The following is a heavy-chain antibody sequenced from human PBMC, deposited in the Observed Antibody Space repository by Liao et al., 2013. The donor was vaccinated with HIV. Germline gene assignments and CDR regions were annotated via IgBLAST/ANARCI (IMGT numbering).Heavy chain of an antibody. CDR2: IYYSGST. D-gene: IGHD1-1*01. V-gene: IGHV4-39*07. Sequence: QLQLQESGPGLVKPSETLSLTCTVSGGSISSSSYYWGWIRQPPGKGLEWIGSIYYSGSTYYNPSLKSRVTISVDTSKNQFSLKLSSVTAADTAVYYCARDSTTSEFWNDDYNWFDPWGQGTLVTVSS. CDR3: ARDSTTSEFWNDDYNWFDP. J-gene: IGHJ5*02. CDR1: GGSISSSSYY.